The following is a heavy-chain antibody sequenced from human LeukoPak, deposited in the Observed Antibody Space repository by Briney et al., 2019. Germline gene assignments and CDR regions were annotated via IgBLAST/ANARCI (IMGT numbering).Heavy chain of an antibody. J-gene: IGHJ3*02. CDR2: IKQDGSEK. CDR3: ARGWGDCTTVSCYTGGDVFDM. CDR1: GFTFSSYW. V-gene: IGHV3-7*01. D-gene: IGHD2-2*02. Sequence: GGSLRLSCAASGFTFSSYWMSWVRQAPGKGLEWVANIKQDGSEKYYVDSVKGRFTISRDNTKNSLFLQMNSLRAEDTAVYYCARGWGDCTTVSCYTGGDVFDMWGQGTMVTVSS.